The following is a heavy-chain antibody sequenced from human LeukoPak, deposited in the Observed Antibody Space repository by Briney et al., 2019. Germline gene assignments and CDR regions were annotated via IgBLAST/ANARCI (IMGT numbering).Heavy chain of an antibody. CDR2: ISAYNGNT. V-gene: IGHV1-18*01. CDR1: GYTFTSYG. D-gene: IGHD3-10*01. Sequence: ASVKVSCKASGYTFTSYGISWVRQAPGQGLEWMGWISAYNGNTNYAQKLQGRVTMTTDTSTSTAYMELRSLRSDDTAVYYCARDRVRITMVRGAKNWFDPWGQGTLVTVSS. J-gene: IGHJ5*02. CDR3: ARDRVRITMVRGAKNWFDP.